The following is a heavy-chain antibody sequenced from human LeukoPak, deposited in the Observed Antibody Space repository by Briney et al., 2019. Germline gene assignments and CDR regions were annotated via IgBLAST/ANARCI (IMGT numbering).Heavy chain of an antibody. D-gene: IGHD3-22*01. V-gene: IGHV4-31*03. J-gene: IGHJ6*02. CDR2: IYYSGST. CDR3: ARARGSGYYYVHHYYGMDV. Sequence: SETLSLTRTVSGGSISSGGYYWSWIRQHPGKGLEWIGYIYYSGSTYYNPSLKSRVTISVDTSKNQFSLKLSSVTAADTAVYYCARARGSGYYYVHHYYGMDVWGQGTTVTVSS. CDR1: GGSISSGGYY.